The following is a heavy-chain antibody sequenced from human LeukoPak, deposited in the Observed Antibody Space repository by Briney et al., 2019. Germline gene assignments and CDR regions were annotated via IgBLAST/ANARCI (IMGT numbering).Heavy chain of an antibody. V-gene: IGHV3-74*01. CDR2: INSDGSST. D-gene: IGHD3-22*01. CDR1: GFTFSRYW. Sequence: GGSLRLSCAASGFTFSRYWMHWVRQAPGKGLVWVSRINSDGSSTSYADSVKGRFTSSRDNAKNTLYLQMNSLRAEDTAVYYCARDLYYDSSGYTGGYWGQGTLVTVSS. J-gene: IGHJ4*02. CDR3: ARDLYYDSSGYTGGY.